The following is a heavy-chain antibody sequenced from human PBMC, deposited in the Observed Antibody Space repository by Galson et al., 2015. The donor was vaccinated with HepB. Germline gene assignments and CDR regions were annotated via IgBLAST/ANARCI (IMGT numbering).Heavy chain of an antibody. Sequence: QSGAEVKKPGESLRISCNCSGYNFASYWISWVRQMPGKGLEWLGRIDPSDSSTNYSPSFQGHVTISVDKSITTAYLQWSSLKASDTAMYYCARYSTWPRWFDPWGQGTLVTVSS. CDR1: GYNFASYW. CDR2: IDPSDSST. CDR3: ARYSTWPRWFDP. D-gene: IGHD2-21*01. V-gene: IGHV5-10-1*01. J-gene: IGHJ5*02.